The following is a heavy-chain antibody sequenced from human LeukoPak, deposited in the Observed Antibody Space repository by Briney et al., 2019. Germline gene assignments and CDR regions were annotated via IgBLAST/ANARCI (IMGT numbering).Heavy chain of an antibody. J-gene: IGHJ4*02. CDR2: INHSGST. CDR1: GGSFSGYY. Sequence: SETLSLTCAVYGGSFSGYYWSWIRQPPGKGLEWIGEINHSGSTNYNPSLKSRVTISVDTSKNQFSLKLSSVTAADTAEYYCARARLARAFDYWGQGTLVTVSS. V-gene: IGHV4-34*01. CDR3: ARARLARAFDY.